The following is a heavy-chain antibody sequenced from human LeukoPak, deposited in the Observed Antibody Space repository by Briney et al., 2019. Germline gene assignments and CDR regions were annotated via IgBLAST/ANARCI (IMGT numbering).Heavy chain of an antibody. Sequence: GASVKVSCKASGYTFTSYYMHWVRQAPGQGLEWMGIINPSGGSTSYAQKFQGRVTMTRDTSTSTVYMELSSLRSEDTAVYYCARGGAAANSRHYYYGMDVWGQGTTVTVSS. J-gene: IGHJ6*02. CDR1: GYTFTSYY. CDR2: INPSGGST. V-gene: IGHV1-46*01. D-gene: IGHD6-13*01. CDR3: ARGGAAANSRHYYYGMDV.